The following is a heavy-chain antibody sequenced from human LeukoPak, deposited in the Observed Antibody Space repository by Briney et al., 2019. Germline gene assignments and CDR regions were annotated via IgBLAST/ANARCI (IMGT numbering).Heavy chain of an antibody. CDR2: VYYTGIT. J-gene: IGHJ4*02. V-gene: IGHV4-59*01. CDR1: GVSINTYF. D-gene: IGHD1/OR15-1a*01. Sequence: SETLSLTCTVSGVSINTYFWSWIRQPPGKGLEWIGYVYYTGITNYNPSLKSRVSISLDTSKNQFSLRLNSVTAAETSVYYCASQLGGTTFHWGQGTLVTVSS. CDR3: ASQLGGTTFH.